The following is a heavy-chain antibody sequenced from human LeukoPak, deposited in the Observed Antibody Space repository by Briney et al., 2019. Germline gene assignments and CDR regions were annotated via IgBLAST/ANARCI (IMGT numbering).Heavy chain of an antibody. CDR3: ARDPLRLGELSFYWFDP. Sequence: ASVKVSCKASGYTFTSYAMNWVRQAPGQGLEWMGWINTNTGNPTYAQGFTGRFVFSLDTSVSTACLQISSLKAEDTAVYYCARDPLRLGELSFYWFDPWGQGTLVTVSS. J-gene: IGHJ5*02. CDR1: GYTFTSYA. V-gene: IGHV7-4-1*02. D-gene: IGHD3-16*02. CDR2: INTNTGNP.